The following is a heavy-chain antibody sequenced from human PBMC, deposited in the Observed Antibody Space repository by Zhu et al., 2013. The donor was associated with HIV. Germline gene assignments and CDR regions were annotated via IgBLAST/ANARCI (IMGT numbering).Heavy chain of an antibody. CDR1: GYTFTSYD. J-gene: IGHJ6*02. D-gene: IGHD3-3*01. CDR3: ARATRRDTIFGVVKSLYGMDV. V-gene: IGHV1-8*01. CDR2: MNPNSGNT. Sequence: QVQLVQSGAEVKKPGASVKVSCKASGYTFTSYDINWVRQATGQGLEWMGWMNPNSGNTGYAQKFQGRVTMTRNTSISTAYMELSSLRSEDTAVYYCARATRRDTIFGVVKSLYGMDVWGQGTTVTVSS.